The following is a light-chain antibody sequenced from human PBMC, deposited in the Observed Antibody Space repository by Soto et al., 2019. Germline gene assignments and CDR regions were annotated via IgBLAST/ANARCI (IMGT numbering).Light chain of an antibody. CDR2: ENN. J-gene: IGLJ1*01. V-gene: IGLV1-51*02. CDR1: SSNIGSDY. CDR3: GTWDSSLNGHV. Sequence: QSVLTQPPSVSAAPGQTVTISCSGSSSNIGSDYVSWYQQLPGTAPKLLIYENNKRPSGIPDRFSGSKSGTSATLGITGLQTGDEADYYCGTWDSSLNGHVFGTGTKVTVL.